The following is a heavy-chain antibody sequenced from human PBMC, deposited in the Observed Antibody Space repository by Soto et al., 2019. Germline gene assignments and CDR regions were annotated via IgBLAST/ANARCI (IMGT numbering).Heavy chain of an antibody. CDR3: ARRVDILTGDD. CDR1: GDSISSYY. CDR2: IYYSGST. J-gene: IGHJ4*02. V-gene: IGHV4-59*08. Sequence: QVQLQESGPGLVKPSETLSLTCTVSGDSISSYYWSWIRQPPGKGLEWIGYIYYSGSTNYNPSLKSRVTISVDTSKNQFSLKLSSVTAADTAVYYCARRVDILTGDDWGQGTLVTVSS. D-gene: IGHD3-9*01.